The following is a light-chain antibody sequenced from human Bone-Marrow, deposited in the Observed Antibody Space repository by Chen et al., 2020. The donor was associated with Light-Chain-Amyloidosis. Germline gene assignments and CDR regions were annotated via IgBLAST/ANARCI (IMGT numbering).Light chain of an antibody. J-gene: IGKJ5*01. Sequence: EIVLTQSPATLSLSPGERATLSCRASQSINNFLAWYQQKPGQAPRLLIYDASDRATDIPARFSGSGSGTDFTLTISSLEPEDFAVDYCQQRKDWPITFGQGTRLEIK. CDR2: DAS. CDR1: QSINNF. V-gene: IGKV3-11*01. CDR3: QQRKDWPIT.